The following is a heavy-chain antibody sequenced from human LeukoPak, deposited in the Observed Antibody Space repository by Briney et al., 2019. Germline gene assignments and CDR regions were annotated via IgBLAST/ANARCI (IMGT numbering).Heavy chain of an antibody. CDR1: GFTFSSYA. CDR3: ARVRVFAKLSVVRPREVNCFDP. D-gene: IGHD2-21*01. Sequence: GGSLRLSCAASGFTFSSYAMNWVRQAPGKGLEWVSGISGSGTNTYYADSVKGRFTISRDNSKNTLYMQMNSLRAEDTAVYYCARVRVFAKLSVVRPREVNCFDPWGQGTLVTVSS. CDR2: ISGSGTNT. V-gene: IGHV3-23*01. J-gene: IGHJ5*02.